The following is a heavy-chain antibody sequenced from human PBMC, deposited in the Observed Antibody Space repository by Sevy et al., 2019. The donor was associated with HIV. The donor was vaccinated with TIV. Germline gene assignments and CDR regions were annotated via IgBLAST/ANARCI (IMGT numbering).Heavy chain of an antibody. CDR1: GYTFTSYG. D-gene: IGHD6-13*01. CDR2: ISSYNDNT. Sequence: ASVKVSCKASGYTFTSYGITWVRQAPGQGLEWMGWISSYNDNTNYARNLQGRVTMTTDTSTSTDYMELRSLRSDDTAVYYCARVPSAQYSSSWYYFDYWGQGTLVTVSS. J-gene: IGHJ4*02. V-gene: IGHV1-18*01. CDR3: ARVPSAQYSSSWYYFDY.